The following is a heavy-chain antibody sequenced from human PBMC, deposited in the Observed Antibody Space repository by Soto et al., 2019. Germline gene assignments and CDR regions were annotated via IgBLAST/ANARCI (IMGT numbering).Heavy chain of an antibody. CDR1: GGSFSGYY. V-gene: IGHV4-34*01. CDR2: INHSGST. Sequence: SETLSLTCAVYGGSFSGYYWSWIRQPPGKGLEWIGEINHSGSTYYNPSLKSRVTISVDTSKNQFSLKLSSVTAADTAVYYCARDVEGRYDFWSGYYTSGGMDVWGQGTTVTVSS. CDR3: ARDVEGRYDFWSGYYTSGGMDV. J-gene: IGHJ6*02. D-gene: IGHD3-3*01.